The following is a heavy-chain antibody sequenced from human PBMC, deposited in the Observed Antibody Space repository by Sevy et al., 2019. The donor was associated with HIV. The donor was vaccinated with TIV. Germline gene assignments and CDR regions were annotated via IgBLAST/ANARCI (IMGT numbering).Heavy chain of an antibody. J-gene: IGHJ6*02. V-gene: IGHV3-30*18. D-gene: IGHD3-9*01. CDR1: GIIFTTSV. Sequence: GGSLRLSCAVSGIIFTTSVMHWVRQAPGKGLEWVAAISYDGRNKFYGDSVKGRFTISRDNSKNILYLQMNSLRVEDTAVYYCAKDFTGYNGMDVWGQGTMVTVSS. CDR3: AKDFTGYNGMDV. CDR2: ISYDGRNK.